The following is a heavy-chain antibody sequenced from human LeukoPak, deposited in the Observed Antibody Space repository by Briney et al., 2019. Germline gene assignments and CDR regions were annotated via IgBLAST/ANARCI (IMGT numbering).Heavy chain of an antibody. CDR2: ISGSGSSGGST. CDR1: GFTFSSYA. J-gene: IGHJ4*02. CDR3: AKGSHYCTSTSCYPTRPLFDY. D-gene: IGHD2-2*01. Sequence: GGSLRLSCAAPGFTFSSYAVGWVRQAPGKGLEWVSGISGSGSSGGSTYYADSVKGRFTISRDNANNTVYLQMNSLSAEDTAVYFCAKGSHYCTSTSCYPTRPLFDYWGQGTLVTVSS. V-gene: IGHV3-23*01.